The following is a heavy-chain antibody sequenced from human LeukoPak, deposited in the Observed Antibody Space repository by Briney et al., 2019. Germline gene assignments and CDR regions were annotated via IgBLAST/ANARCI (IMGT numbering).Heavy chain of an antibody. V-gene: IGHV4-59*01. CDR3: ASRYHDSSGYCYDVY. D-gene: IGHD3-22*01. Sequence: SETLSLTCTVSGGSISSYYWSWIRQPPGKGLEWIGYIYYSGSTNYNPSLKSRVTISVDTSKNQFSLKLSSVTAADTAVYYCASRYHDSSGYCYDVYWGQGTLVTVSS. J-gene: IGHJ4*02. CDR1: GGSISSYY. CDR2: IYYSGST.